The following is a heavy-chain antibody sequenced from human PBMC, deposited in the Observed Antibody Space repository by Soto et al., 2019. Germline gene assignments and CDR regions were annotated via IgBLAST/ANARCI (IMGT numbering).Heavy chain of an antibody. Sequence: ASVKVSCKASGYTFTSYAMHWVRQAPGQRLEWMGWINAGNGNTKYSQKFQGRVTITRDTSASTAYMELSSLRSEDTAVYYCARVPEYFSGSYYYYYYDGMDVWSQGTTVTVSS. CDR3: ARVPEYFSGSYYYYYYDGMDV. J-gene: IGHJ6*02. CDR2: INAGNGNT. D-gene: IGHD1-26*01. V-gene: IGHV1-3*01. CDR1: GYTFTSYA.